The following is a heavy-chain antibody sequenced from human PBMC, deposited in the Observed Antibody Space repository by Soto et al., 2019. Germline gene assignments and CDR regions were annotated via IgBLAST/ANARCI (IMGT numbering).Heavy chain of an antibody. CDR1: GYTFTGYY. D-gene: IGHD3-10*01. V-gene: IGHV1-2*04. CDR3: ARDRGRSDYYGSGSYFPY. Sequence: GASVKVSCKASGYTFTGYYMHWVRQAPGQGLEWMGWINPNSGGTNYAQKFQGWVTMTRDTSISTAYMELSRLRSDDTAVYYCARDRGRSDYYGSGSYFPYWGQGTLVTVSS. CDR2: INPNSGGT. J-gene: IGHJ4*02.